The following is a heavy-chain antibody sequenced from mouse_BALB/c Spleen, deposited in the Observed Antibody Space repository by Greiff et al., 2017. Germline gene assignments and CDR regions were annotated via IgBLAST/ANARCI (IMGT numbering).Heavy chain of an antibody. CDR2: ILPGSGST. Sequence: QVQLKESGAELMKPGASVKISCKATGYTFSSYWIEWVKQRPGHGLEWIGEILPGSGSTNYNEKFKGKATFTADTSSNTAYMQLSSLTSEDSAVYYCARRLGYDSWYFDVWGAGTTVTVSS. D-gene: IGHD2-2*01. J-gene: IGHJ1*01. CDR1: GYTFSSYW. CDR3: ARRLGYDSWYFDV. V-gene: IGHV1-9*01.